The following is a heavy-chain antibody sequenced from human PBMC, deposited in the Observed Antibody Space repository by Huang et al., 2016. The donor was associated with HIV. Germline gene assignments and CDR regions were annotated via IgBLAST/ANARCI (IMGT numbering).Heavy chain of an antibody. D-gene: IGHD2-21*02. V-gene: IGHV5-51*01. CDR1: GYTFTAFW. CDR2: VYPSDSDT. CDR3: VRQKHGTGVAAIN. Sequence: EVQLVQSGAEVKKPGESLKISCATSGYTFTAFWIGWVRQMPGKPLEWIGIVYPSDSDTRYNPPFQVQVTISADKSLNTAYLQWSSLKASDTAIYYCVRQKHGTGVAAINWGQGTLVTVSS. J-gene: IGHJ4*02.